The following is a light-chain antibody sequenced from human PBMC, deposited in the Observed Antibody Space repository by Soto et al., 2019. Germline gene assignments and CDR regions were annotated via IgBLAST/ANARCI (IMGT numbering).Light chain of an antibody. CDR2: GAA. Sequence: EIVMTQSPVTLSLSPGERATLSCRASQSVGTNVAWFQQKPGQPLRLLMYGAATWASGTPVRFSGSGSGTDFTLTISSLQSEDFAIYYCQQYNTWTWTFGQGTKVDI. V-gene: IGKV3-15*01. CDR1: QSVGTN. J-gene: IGKJ1*01. CDR3: QQYNTWTWT.